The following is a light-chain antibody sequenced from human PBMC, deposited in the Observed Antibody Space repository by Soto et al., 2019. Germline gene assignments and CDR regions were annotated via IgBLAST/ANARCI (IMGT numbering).Light chain of an antibody. CDR1: QSVSSSY. J-gene: IGKJ4*01. CDR3: QQYNNWPLT. Sequence: EIVLTQSPGTLSLSPGERATLSCRASQSVSSSYLAWYQQKPGQAPRLLMYGASSRATGIPDRFRGSGSGTDFTLTISSLQSEDFAVYSCQQYNNWPLTFGGGTKVEIK. V-gene: IGKV3-20*01. CDR2: GAS.